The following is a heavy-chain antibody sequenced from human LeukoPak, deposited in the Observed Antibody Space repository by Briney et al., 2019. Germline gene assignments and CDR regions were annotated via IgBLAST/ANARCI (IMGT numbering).Heavy chain of an antibody. J-gene: IGHJ4*02. CDR2: IRPETGEP. D-gene: IGHD3-3*01. V-gene: IGHV1-24*01. CDR3: ASGSSGDFDY. CDR1: GFGLSVLS. Sequence: GASVKVSCKISGFGLSVLSIHWMRQAPGKGLEWVGGIRPETGEPIYAQKFQGRVTMTTDTSTSTAYMELRSLRSDDTAVYYCASGSSGDFDYWGQGTLVTVSS.